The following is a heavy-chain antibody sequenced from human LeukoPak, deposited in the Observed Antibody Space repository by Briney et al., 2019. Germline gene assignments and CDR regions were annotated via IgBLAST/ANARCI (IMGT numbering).Heavy chain of an antibody. D-gene: IGHD4-4*01. J-gene: IGHJ4*02. V-gene: IGHV3-30-3*01. Sequence: GGSLRLSCAASGFTFSSYAMHWVRQAPGKGLEWVAVISYDGSNKYYADSVKGRVTISRDNSKNTLYLQMNSLRAEDTAVYYCASPPGPYSRSDYWGQGTLVTVSS. CDR1: GFTFSSYA. CDR2: ISYDGSNK. CDR3: ASPPGPYSRSDY.